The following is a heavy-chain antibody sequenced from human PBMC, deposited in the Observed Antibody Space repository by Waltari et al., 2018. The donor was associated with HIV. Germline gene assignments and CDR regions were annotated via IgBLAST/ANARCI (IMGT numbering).Heavy chain of an antibody. V-gene: IGHV3-74*01. CDR1: GFTFTTSW. CDR2: INPDGTDT. CDR3: ARGKDCGGGTCDGYHYYGMDV. Sequence: EVQLVESGGGLVQPGGSLRLSCAASGFTFTTSWVHWFRSAPGKGLVWVSRINPDGTDTRYADSVKGRFTISRDNAKNTVYLQVNSLRGEDTSVYYCARGKDCGGGTCDGYHYYGMDVWGQGTTVTVSS. J-gene: IGHJ6*02. D-gene: IGHD2-15*01.